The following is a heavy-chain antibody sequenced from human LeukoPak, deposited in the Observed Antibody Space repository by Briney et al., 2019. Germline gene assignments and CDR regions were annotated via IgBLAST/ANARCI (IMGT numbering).Heavy chain of an antibody. Sequence: GGSLRLSCAASGFTFSNFWMSWVRQAPGKGLEWEANIKQDGSEKNYVESVRGRFTISRDNARDSLYLQMNALRADDTAVYYCGRGGNWNDFWGQGTLLIVSS. CDR2: IKQDGSEK. J-gene: IGHJ4*02. CDR3: GRGGNWNDF. CDR1: GFTFSNFW. V-gene: IGHV3-7*03. D-gene: IGHD1-1*01.